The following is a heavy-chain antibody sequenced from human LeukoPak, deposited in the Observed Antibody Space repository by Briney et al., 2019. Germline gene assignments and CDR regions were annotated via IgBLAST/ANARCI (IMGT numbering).Heavy chain of an antibody. Sequence: SETLSLTCTVSAASISSSDYYWGWIRQSPGKGLEWIGRISYSGNTYYNPSLKSRVTISVDTSKNHFSLRLSSVTAADTAVYYYMDVWGEGTTVAVSS. CDR1: AASISSSDYY. CDR3: MDV. V-gene: IGHV4-39*02. CDR2: ISYSGNT. J-gene: IGHJ6*03.